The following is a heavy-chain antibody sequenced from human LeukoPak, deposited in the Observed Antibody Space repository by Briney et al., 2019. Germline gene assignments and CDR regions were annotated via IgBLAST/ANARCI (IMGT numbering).Heavy chain of an antibody. D-gene: IGHD5-18*01. J-gene: IGHJ6*02. V-gene: IGHV3-23*01. CDR3: AKDRGYSYGYETDYYYYVMDV. Sequence: PGGSLRLSCAASGFTFSSYAMSSVRQAPGKGLKWVSAISGSGGSTYYADSVKGRFTISRDNSKNTLYLQMNSLRAEDTAVYYCAKDRGYSYGYETDYYYYVMDVWGQGTPVTVSS. CDR1: GFTFSSYA. CDR2: ISGSGGST.